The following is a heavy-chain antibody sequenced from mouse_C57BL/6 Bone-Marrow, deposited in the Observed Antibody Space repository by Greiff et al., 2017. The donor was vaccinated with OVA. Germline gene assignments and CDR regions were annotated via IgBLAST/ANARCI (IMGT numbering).Heavy chain of an antibody. CDR2: IRLKSDNYAT. D-gene: IGHD1-1*01. CDR1: GFTFSNYW. CDR3: TAPYYYGSSPHAMDY. J-gene: IGHJ4*01. V-gene: IGHV6-3*01. Sequence: DVKLQESGGGLVQPGGSMKLSCVASGFTFSNYWMNWVRQSPEKGLEWVAQIRLKSDNYATHYAESVKGRFTISRDDSKSSVYLQMNNLRAEDTGIYYCTAPYYYGSSPHAMDYWGQGTSVTVSS.